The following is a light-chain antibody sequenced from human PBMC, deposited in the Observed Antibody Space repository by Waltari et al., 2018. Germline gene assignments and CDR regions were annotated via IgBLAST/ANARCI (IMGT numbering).Light chain of an antibody. Sequence: QSVLTQPPSASGTPGQRVSISCSGSNSNLGSNYLYWYQQLPGMAPKLLSYRNNQRASGVPARCVGSKYGTAAALAISGLRSEDAAVYYCASWDDSHYVFGPGTKVTVL. CDR1: NSNLGSNY. CDR2: RNN. CDR3: ASWDDSHYV. V-gene: IGLV1-47*01. J-gene: IGLJ1*01.